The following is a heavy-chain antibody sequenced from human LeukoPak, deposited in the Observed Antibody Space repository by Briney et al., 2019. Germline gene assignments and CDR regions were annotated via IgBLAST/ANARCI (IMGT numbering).Heavy chain of an antibody. CDR1: GGTFSSYA. CDR2: IIPIFGTA. Sequence: SVKVSCKATGGTFSSYAISWVRQAPGQGLEWMGGIIPIFGTANYAQKFQGRVTITTDESTSTAYMELSSLRSEDTAVYYCARGPYDYVWGSYRLLDYWGQGTLVTVSS. J-gene: IGHJ4*02. CDR3: ARGPYDYVWGSYRLLDY. D-gene: IGHD3-16*02. V-gene: IGHV1-69*05.